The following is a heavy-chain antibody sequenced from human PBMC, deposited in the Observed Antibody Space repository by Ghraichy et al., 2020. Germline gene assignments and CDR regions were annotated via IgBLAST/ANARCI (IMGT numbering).Heavy chain of an antibody. Sequence: GGSLRLSCAASGFTFRSYAMSWVRQPPGKGLEWVSSIGSSGDFTYYADSVKGRFTISRDNSKNTLSLQMNSLRAEDTAIYHCAKRGHYYHESSGYYTFYFDHWGQGALVTVSS. V-gene: IGHV3-23*01. CDR3: AKRGHYYHESSGYYTFYFDH. D-gene: IGHD3-22*01. CDR2: IGSSGDFT. CDR1: GFTFRSYA. J-gene: IGHJ4*02.